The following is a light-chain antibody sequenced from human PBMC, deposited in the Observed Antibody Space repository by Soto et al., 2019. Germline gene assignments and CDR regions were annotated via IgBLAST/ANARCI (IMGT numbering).Light chain of an antibody. CDR3: QQYNNLPLT. CDR2: GAS. J-gene: IGKJ4*02. CDR1: QSVSSN. Sequence: EIVLTQSPGTLSLSPGERATLSCRASQSVSSNLAWYQQKPGQAPRLLIYGASTRATGIPARFSGSGSGTEFTLTIGSLQSEDFAVYYCQQYNNLPLTFGGGTKVDIK. V-gene: IGKV3-15*01.